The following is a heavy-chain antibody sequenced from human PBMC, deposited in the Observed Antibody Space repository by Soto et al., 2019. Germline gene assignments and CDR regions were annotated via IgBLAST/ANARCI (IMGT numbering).Heavy chain of an antibody. D-gene: IGHD4-17*01. Sequence: SETLSLTCTVSGGSISSVNSCWSWIRQPPDKGLEWIGHIYNGGTTYNNPSLTSRVTISVDTSKNQFSLQLSSVTAADTAVYYCARNPTVWGQGTLVTVSS. CDR2: IYNGGTT. CDR3: ARNPTV. J-gene: IGHJ4*02. CDR1: GGSISSVNSC. V-gene: IGHV4-30-4*01.